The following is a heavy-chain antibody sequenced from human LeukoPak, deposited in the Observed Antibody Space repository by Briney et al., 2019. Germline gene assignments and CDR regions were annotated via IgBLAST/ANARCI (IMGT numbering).Heavy chain of an antibody. J-gene: IGHJ4*02. D-gene: IGHD3-10*01. CDR1: GGSISSYY. V-gene: IGHV4-59*01. CDR3: ARGVVRGAPDDY. CDR2: IYYSGST. Sequence: PSETLSLTCTVSGGSISSYYWSWIRQPPGKGLEWIGYIYYSGSTNYNPSLKSRVTISVDTSKNQFSLKLSSVTAADTAVYYCARGVVRGAPDDYWGQGTLVTVSS.